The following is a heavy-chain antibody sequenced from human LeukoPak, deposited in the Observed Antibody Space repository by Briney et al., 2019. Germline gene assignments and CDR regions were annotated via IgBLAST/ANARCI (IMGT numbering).Heavy chain of an antibody. CDR2: IYHSGST. J-gene: IGHJ5*02. V-gene: IGHV4-30-2*01. CDR1: GGSISSGGYS. CDR3: ARGGAAFGGFDP. Sequence: SQTLSLTCAVSGGSISSGGYSWSWIRQPPGKGLEWIGYIYHSGSTYYNPSLKSRVTISVDRSKNQFSLKLSSVTAADTAVYYCARGGAAFGGFDPWGQGTLVTVSS. D-gene: IGHD3-3*02.